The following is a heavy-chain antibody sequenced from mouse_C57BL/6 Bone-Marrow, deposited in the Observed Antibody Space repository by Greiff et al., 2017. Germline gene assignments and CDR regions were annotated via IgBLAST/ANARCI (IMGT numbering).Heavy chain of an antibody. CDR2: IYPRSGNT. Sequence: VQLVESGAELARPGASVKLSCKASGYTFTSYGISWVKQRTGQGLEWIGEIYPRSGNTYYNEKFKGKATLTADKSSSTAYMELRSLTSEDSAVYFCARSGNYGPFAYWGQGTLVTVSA. CDR3: ARSGNYGPFAY. J-gene: IGHJ3*01. D-gene: IGHD1-1*01. CDR1: GYTFTSYG. V-gene: IGHV1-81*01.